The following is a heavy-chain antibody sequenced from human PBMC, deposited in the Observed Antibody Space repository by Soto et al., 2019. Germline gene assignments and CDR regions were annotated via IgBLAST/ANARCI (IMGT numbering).Heavy chain of an antibody. CDR1: GYTFPSYG. V-gene: IGHV1-18*04. Sequence: ASVKVSCKASGYTFPSYGISWLRQAPGQELEWMGWISAYNGNTNYAQKLQGRVTMTTDTSTSTAYMELRSLRSDDTAVYYCARDHNQLRGYSYGSSSFDYWGQGTLVTISS. J-gene: IGHJ4*02. D-gene: IGHD5-18*01. CDR2: ISAYNGNT. CDR3: ARDHNQLRGYSYGSSSFDY.